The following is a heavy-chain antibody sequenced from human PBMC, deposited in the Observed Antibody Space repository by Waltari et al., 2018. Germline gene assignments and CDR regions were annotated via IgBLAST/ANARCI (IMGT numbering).Heavy chain of an antibody. D-gene: IGHD2-2*01. CDR2: VHHSGKT. CDR1: GDSIRGNYW. CDR3: AGDRAIGLFFDY. V-gene: IGHV4-4*02. J-gene: IGHJ4*02. Sequence: QVQLQESGQGLVTPSGTLSLTCAESGDSIRGNYWWRWVSQSQEKGLEWIGQVHHSGKTHYNPSLHSGVTISVDKPKNQCALNLNSVTAADTAVYYCAGDRAIGLFFDYWGRGTLVTVSS.